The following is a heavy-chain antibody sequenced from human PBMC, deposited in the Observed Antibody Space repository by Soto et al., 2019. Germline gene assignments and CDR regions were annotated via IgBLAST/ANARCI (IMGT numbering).Heavy chain of an antibody. V-gene: IGHV1-8*01. CDR3: ARVVRFFGGHAGY. D-gene: IGHD3-3*01. Sequence: QVLLVQSGADVKKPGAAVKVSCKTSGYTFTEFDINWVRQAPGQGLEWMGWMNTNTGNTGYAQKFQGRVTMTRDTSISTAYMELRSLISEDTAVYYCARVVRFFGGHAGYWGQGTLVTVSS. CDR1: GYTFTEFD. CDR2: MNTNTGNT. J-gene: IGHJ4*02.